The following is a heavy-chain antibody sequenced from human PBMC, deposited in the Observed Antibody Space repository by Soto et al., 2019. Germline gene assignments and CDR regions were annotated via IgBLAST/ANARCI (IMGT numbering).Heavy chain of an antibody. CDR1: GGSISISSYY. CDR2: IYYSGST. Sequence: KTSETLSLTCTVSGGSISISSYYWGWIRQPPGKGLEWIGSIYYSGSTYYNPSLKSRVTISVDTSKNQFSLKLSSVTAADTAVYYCARHLGSSPYYHYGMDVWGQGTRVTVSS. CDR3: ARHLGSSPYYHYGMDV. J-gene: IGHJ6*02. D-gene: IGHD1-26*01. V-gene: IGHV4-39*01.